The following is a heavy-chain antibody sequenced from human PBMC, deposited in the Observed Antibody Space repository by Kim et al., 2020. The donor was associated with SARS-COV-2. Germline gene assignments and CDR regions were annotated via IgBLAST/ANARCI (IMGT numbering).Heavy chain of an antibody. CDR1: GYTFANYG. CDR2: ISPYNGNT. D-gene: IGHD2-21*01. V-gene: IGHV1-18*04. J-gene: IGHJ4*01. CDR3: ARAPRGSHIVVGGASRDGFFDF. Sequence: ASVKVSCKTSGYTFANYGISWVRQAPGQGLEWMGWISPYNGNTNLAQTVQGRVTLTTDTSTNTAYMELSSRRSDDPAGYFWARAPRGSHIVVGGASRDGFFDFWGQGTLVTVSS.